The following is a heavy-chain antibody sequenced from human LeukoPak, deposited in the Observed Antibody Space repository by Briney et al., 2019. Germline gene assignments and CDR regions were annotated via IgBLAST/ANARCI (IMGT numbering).Heavy chain of an antibody. D-gene: IGHD1-26*01. CDR3: ASPKAGYSGSYHYYFDY. CDR1: GGTFSSYA. Sequence: SVKISCKASGGTFSSYAISWVRQAPGRGLEWMGGIIPIFGTANYAQKFQGRVTTTTDESTSTAYMELSSLRSEDTAVYYCASPKAGYSGSYHYYFDYWGQGTLVTVSS. V-gene: IGHV1-69*05. CDR2: IIPIFGTA. J-gene: IGHJ4*02.